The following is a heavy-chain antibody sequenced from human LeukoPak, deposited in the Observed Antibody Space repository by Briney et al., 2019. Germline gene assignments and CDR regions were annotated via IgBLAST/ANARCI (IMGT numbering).Heavy chain of an antibody. D-gene: IGHD3-10*01. V-gene: IGHV3-30*02. CDR1: GFTFSSYG. J-gene: IGHJ4*02. CDR2: IRYDGSNK. CDR3: AKDGFRSYYFDY. Sequence: GGSLRLSCAASGFTFSSYGMHWVRQAPGKGLEWVAFIRYDGSNKYYADSVKGRFTISRDNSKNTLYLQMNSLRAEDTAVYYRAKDGFRSYYFDYWGQGTLVTVSS.